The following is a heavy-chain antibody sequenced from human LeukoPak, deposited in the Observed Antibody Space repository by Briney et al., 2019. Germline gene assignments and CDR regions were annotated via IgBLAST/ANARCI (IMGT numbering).Heavy chain of an antibody. J-gene: IGHJ4*02. Sequence: GGSLRLSCAASGFTFSGYEMNWVRQAPGKGLEWVSYISSSGSTIYYADSVKGRFTISRDNAKNSLYLQMNSLRAEDTAVYYCARDQEYFDGLQGLDYWGQGTLVTVSS. D-gene: IGHD3-9*01. CDR2: ISSSGSTI. CDR3: ARDQEYFDGLQGLDY. CDR1: GFTFSGYE. V-gene: IGHV3-48*03.